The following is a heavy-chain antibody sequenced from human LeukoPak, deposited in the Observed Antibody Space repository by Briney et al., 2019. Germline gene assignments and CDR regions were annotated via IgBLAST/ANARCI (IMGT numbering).Heavy chain of an antibody. D-gene: IGHD2-2*01. CDR3: VKADCSSTSCLTDS. CDR1: GFTFDDYA. CDR2: MNWNGVNT. Sequence: GGSLRLSCAASGFTFDDYAMHWVRQGPGKGLEWVSGMNWNGVNTDYADSVMGRFTISRENAQNSLYLQMSSLRPEDTALYYCVKADCSSTSCLTDSWGQGTPVIVSS. V-gene: IGHV3-9*01. J-gene: IGHJ4*02.